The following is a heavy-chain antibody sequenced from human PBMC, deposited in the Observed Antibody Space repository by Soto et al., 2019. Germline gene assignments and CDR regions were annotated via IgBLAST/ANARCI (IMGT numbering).Heavy chain of an antibody. Sequence: EVQLVESGGGLVKPGGSLRLSCAASGFTFSSYSMNWVRQAPGKGLEWVSSISSSSSYIYYADSVKGRFTISRDNAKNSLYLQMNSLRDSDTAVYYCARDTYYYDSSGSLGFDYWGQGTLVTFSS. CDR1: GFTFSSYS. J-gene: IGHJ4*02. CDR3: ARDTYYYDSSGSLGFDY. CDR2: ISSSSSYI. D-gene: IGHD3-22*01. V-gene: IGHV3-21*01.